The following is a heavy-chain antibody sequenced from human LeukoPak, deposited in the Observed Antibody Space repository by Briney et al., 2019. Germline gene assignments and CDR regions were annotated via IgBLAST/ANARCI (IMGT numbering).Heavy chain of an antibody. J-gene: IGHJ4*02. V-gene: IGHV3-11*04. CDR1: GFTFSDYY. Sequence: GGSLRLSCAASGFTFSDYYMSWIRQAPGKGLEWVSYISSSGSTIYYADSVKGRFTISRDNARNSLYLQMTSLRAEDTAVYYCARLAQQRFNSDWYPDYWGQGTLVTVSS. CDR2: ISSSGSTI. CDR3: ARLAQQRFNSDWYPDY. D-gene: IGHD3-9*01.